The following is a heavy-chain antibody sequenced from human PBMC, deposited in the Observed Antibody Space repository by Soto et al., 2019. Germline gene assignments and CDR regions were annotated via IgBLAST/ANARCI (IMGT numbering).Heavy chain of an antibody. J-gene: IGHJ5*02. CDR3: ARARSSYDFWSGMECRYLHPNWFDP. CDR1: GFTFSSYA. Sequence: QVQLVASVGGVVQPGRSLRLSCAASGFTFSSYAMHWVRHAPGTGLELVAVISYDGSNKYYADSVKGRFTISRDNSKNTLYLKMNSLRAEHTAVYYCARARSSYDFWSGMECRYLHPNWFDPWGKGTLVTVSS. V-gene: IGHV3-30-3*01. CDR2: ISYDGSNK. D-gene: IGHD3-3*01.